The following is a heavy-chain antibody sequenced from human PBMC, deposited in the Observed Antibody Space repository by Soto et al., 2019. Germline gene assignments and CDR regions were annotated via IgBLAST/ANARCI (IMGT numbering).Heavy chain of an antibody. J-gene: IGHJ4*02. CDR2: INAGNGNT. CDR1: GYTFTSYA. Sequence: QVQLVQSGAEVKKPGASVKVSCKASGYTFTSYAMHWVRQAPGQRLEWMGWINAGNGNTKYSQKFQGRVTITRDTSASTAYMELSSLRSEDTAVYYCARDVVAATHRVFDYWGQGTLVTVSS. D-gene: IGHD2-15*01. V-gene: IGHV1-3*01. CDR3: ARDVVAATHRVFDY.